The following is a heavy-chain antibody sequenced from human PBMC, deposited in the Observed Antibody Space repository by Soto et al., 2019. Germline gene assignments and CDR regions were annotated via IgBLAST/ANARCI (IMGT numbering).Heavy chain of an antibody. Sequence: QAQVVQSGAEVRKPGSSVKLSCKASEGTFNSYAIAWVRQSPGQGLEWMGGIIPYYNTLNYAQKFQDRITITADDSANTVYMELSSLSSDATAVYFGASGASRWYPYYFESWAQGTLVTVSS. CDR1: EGTFNSYA. D-gene: IGHD6-13*01. CDR2: IIPYYNTL. J-gene: IGHJ4*02. CDR3: ASGASRWYPYYFES. V-gene: IGHV1-69*01.